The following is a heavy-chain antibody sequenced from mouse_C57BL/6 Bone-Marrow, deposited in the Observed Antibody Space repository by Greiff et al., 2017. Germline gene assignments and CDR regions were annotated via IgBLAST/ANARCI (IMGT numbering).Heavy chain of an antibody. CDR1: GFSLTSYG. Sequence: VQGVESGPGLVQPSQSLSITCTVSGFSLTSYGVHWVRQSPGKGLEWLGVIWRGGSTDYNAAFMSRLSITKDNSKSQVFFKMNSLQADDTAIYYCAKNGTIVTTTLAWFAYWGQGTLVTVSA. CDR2: IWRGGST. CDR3: AKNGTIVTTTLAWFAY. J-gene: IGHJ3*01. V-gene: IGHV2-5*01. D-gene: IGHD2-5*01.